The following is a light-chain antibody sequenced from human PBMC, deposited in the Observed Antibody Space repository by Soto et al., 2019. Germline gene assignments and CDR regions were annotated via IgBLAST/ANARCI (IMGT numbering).Light chain of an antibody. V-gene: IGKV3-15*01. J-gene: IGKJ5*01. CDR1: HSVSSD. CDR2: GAS. Sequence: ESVLTQSPGTLSLSPGARATLSCRASHSVSSDLAWYQQKPGQAPRLLIYGASTRAIGIPARFSGSGSGTEFTLTISSLQSEDFAVYYCQQYNNWPPTFGQGTRLEIK. CDR3: QQYNNWPPT.